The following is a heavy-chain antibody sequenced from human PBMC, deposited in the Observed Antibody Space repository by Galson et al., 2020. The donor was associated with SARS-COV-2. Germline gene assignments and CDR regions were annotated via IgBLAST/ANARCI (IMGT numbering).Heavy chain of an antibody. CDR3: ARDQHQAAGYYFDY. D-gene: IGHD6-13*01. Sequence: TGGSLRLSCAASGFTFSSYAMHWVRQAPGKGLEWVAVISYDGSNKYYADSVKGRFTISRDNSKNTLYLQMNSLRAEDTAVYYCARDQHQAAGYYFDYWGQGTLVTVSS. V-gene: IGHV3-30-3*01. CDR2: ISYDGSNK. CDR1: GFTFSSYA. J-gene: IGHJ4*02.